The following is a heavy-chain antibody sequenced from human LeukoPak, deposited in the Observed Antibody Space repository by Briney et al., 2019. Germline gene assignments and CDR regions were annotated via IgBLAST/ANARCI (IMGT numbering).Heavy chain of an antibody. J-gene: IGHJ4*02. D-gene: IGHD6-19*01. CDR3: ARDTVAVARPYYFDY. CDR1: GGTFSSYA. Sequence: GASVKVSCKASGGTFSSYAISWVRQAPGQGLEWMGGIIPIFGTANYAQKLQGRVTMTTDTSTSTAYMELRSLRSDDTAVYYCARDTVAVARPYYFDYWGQGTLVTVSS. V-gene: IGHV1-69*05. CDR2: IIPIFGTA.